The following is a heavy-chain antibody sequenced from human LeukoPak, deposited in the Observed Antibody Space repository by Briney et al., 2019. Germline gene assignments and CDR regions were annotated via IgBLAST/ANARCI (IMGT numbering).Heavy chain of an antibody. V-gene: IGHV3-30*18. CDR3: AKDRYGSGNNWLDP. CDR2: ILHDGSKA. CDR1: GFSFNSYA. Sequence: GGSLRLSCRAPGFSFNSYAMHWVRQAPGKGLEWLAFILHDGSKAYHADSINGRFTISRDNSNNTLFLQMSSLTTEDTGVYYCAKDRYGSGNNWLDPWGQGTLVTVSS. J-gene: IGHJ5*02. D-gene: IGHD3-10*01.